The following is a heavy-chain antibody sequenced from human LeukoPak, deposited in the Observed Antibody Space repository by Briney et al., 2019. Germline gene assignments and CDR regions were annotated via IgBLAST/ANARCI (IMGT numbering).Heavy chain of an antibody. CDR2: TYYSGST. D-gene: IGHD3-22*01. CDR3: ARDRDSSGYYSG. Sequence: SETLSLTCTVSGGSISSGGYYWSWIRQHPGKGLEWIGYTYYSGSTYYNPSLKSRVTISVDTSKNQFSLKLSSVTAADTAVYYCARDRDSSGYYSGWGQGTLVTVSS. J-gene: IGHJ4*02. V-gene: IGHV4-31*03. CDR1: GGSISSGGYY.